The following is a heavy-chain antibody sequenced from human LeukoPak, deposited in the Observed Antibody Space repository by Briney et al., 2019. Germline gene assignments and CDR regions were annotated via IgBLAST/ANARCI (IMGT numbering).Heavy chain of an antibody. Sequence: TGGSLRLSCVASGFTFSISSMSWVRQAPGKGLEWVSAISGSGGSTYYADSVKGRFTISRDNSKNTLYLQMNSLRAEDTAVYYCAKDLRHSSSSPDDAFDIWGQGTMVTVSS. CDR1: GFTFSISS. CDR3: AKDLRHSSSSPDDAFDI. CDR2: ISGSGGST. V-gene: IGHV3-23*01. J-gene: IGHJ3*02. D-gene: IGHD6-6*01.